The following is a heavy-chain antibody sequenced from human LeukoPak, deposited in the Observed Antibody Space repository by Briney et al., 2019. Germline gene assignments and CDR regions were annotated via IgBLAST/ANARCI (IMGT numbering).Heavy chain of an antibody. V-gene: IGHV4-31*03. Sequence: PSETLSLTCTVSGGSISSGNYYWSWIRQHPGKGLEWIGYIYYPASTTYDPSLKSRVTISVDTSQNQFSLKLRSVTAADTAVYYCAGDYSRGYGAFDIWGQGTLGTVSS. D-gene: IGHD3-22*01. CDR2: IYYPAST. CDR1: GGSISSGNYY. CDR3: AGDYSRGYGAFDI. J-gene: IGHJ3*02.